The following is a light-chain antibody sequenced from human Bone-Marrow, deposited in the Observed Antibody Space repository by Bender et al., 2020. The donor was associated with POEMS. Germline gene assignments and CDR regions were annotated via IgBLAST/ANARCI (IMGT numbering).Light chain of an antibody. CDR1: SSDVGGYNY. J-gene: IGLJ1*01. CDR3: CSYAGSYTFV. Sequence: QSALTQPASVSGSPGQSITISCTGTSSDVGGYNYVSWYQEHPGKAPKLMIYDVNKRPLGVPDRFSGSRSGNTASLTISGLQAEDETDYYCCSYAGSYTFVFGSGTKVTVL. V-gene: IGLV2-11*01. CDR2: DVN.